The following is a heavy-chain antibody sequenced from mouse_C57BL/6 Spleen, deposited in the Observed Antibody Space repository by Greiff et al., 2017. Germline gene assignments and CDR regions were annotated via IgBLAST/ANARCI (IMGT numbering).Heavy chain of an antibody. V-gene: IGHV5-6*01. CDR2: ISSGGSYT. Sequence: EVKLQESGGDLVKPGGSLKLSCAASGFTFSSYGMSWVRQTPDKRLEWVATISSGGSYTYYPDSVKGRFTISRDNAKNTLYLQMSSLKSEDTAMYYCARHRGYFDVWGTGTTVTVSS. CDR3: ARHRGYFDV. CDR1: GFTFSSYG. D-gene: IGHD3-1*01. J-gene: IGHJ1*03.